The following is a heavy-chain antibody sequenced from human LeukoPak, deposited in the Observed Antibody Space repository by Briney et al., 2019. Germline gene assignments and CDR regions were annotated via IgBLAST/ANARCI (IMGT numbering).Heavy chain of an antibody. J-gene: IGHJ3*02. CDR3: ARDRHRITMIVVADAFDI. V-gene: IGHV1-2*02. CDR2: INPNSGGT. Sequence: GASVKVSCKASGYTFTGYYMHWVRQAPGQGLEWMGWINPNSGGTNYAQKFQGRVTMTRDTSISTAYMELSRLRSDDTAVYYCARDRHRITMIVVADAFDIWGQGTMVTVSS. CDR1: GYTFTGYY. D-gene: IGHD3-22*01.